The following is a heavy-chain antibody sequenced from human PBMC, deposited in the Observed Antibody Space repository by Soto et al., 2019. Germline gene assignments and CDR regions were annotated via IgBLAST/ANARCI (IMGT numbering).Heavy chain of an antibody. V-gene: IGHV4-4*02. D-gene: IGHD1-26*01. CDR2: IYHSGGS. CDR3: ARVPGIVGATDFDC. J-gene: IGHJ4*02. CDR1: GDSISSTNW. Sequence: QVQLQESGPGLVKPSQTLSLTCAVSGDSISSTNWWTWVRQPPGKGLEWIGEIYHSGGSNYNPSLRGRVTISVDKSKNQFSLRLSSVTAADTAVYYCARVPGIVGATDFDCWGQGTLVTVSS.